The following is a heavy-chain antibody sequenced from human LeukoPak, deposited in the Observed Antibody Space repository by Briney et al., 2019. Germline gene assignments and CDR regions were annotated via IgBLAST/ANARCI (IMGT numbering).Heavy chain of an antibody. V-gene: IGHV3-7*01. CDR1: RFAISNSW. CDR2: IKQDGSEK. Sequence: PGGSLRLSCVVSRFAISNSWMTWVRQAPGKGLEWVANIKQDGSEKHYVDSVRGRFTISRDNVKDSLYLQMNSLRVEDTAVYYCARGYSSSWYDSFDYWGQGTLVTVSS. J-gene: IGHJ4*02. D-gene: IGHD6-13*01. CDR3: ARGYSSSWYDSFDY.